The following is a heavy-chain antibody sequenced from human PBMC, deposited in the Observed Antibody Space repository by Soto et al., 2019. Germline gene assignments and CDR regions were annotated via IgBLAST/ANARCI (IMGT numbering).Heavy chain of an antibody. J-gene: IGHJ4*02. CDR2: IFYTGRT. CDR1: GRYISGQY. V-gene: IGHV4-59*11. Sequence: SETLSLTTTVSGRYISGQYWIWKRESPGKGVEWSGYIFYTGRTNYNPSNKSRVTLSADTTKNPFSLRLSSVTAAVTAVYYCARVGSSGWSPDYWVQGTLVTVSS. CDR3: ARVGSSGWSPDY. D-gene: IGHD6-19*01.